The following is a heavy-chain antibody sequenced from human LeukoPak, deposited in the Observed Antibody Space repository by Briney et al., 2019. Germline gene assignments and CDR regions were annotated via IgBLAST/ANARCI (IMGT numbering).Heavy chain of an antibody. CDR3: ARVRHYYDSSGYYYGAFDI. D-gene: IGHD3-22*01. V-gene: IGHV1-2*02. CDR1: GYTFTGYY. Sequence: ASVKVSCKASGYTFTGYYMHWVRQAPGQGLEWMGWINPNSGGTNYAQKFQGRVTMTRDTSISTAYMELSRLRSDDTAVYYCARVRHYYDSSGYYYGAFDIWGQGTMVTVSS. CDR2: INPNSGGT. J-gene: IGHJ3*02.